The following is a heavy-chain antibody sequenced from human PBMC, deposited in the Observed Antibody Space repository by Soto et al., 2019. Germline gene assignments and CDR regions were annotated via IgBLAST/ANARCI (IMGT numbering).Heavy chain of an antibody. CDR3: AKEDGSGSALLDYYYYGMDV. Sequence: SLRLSCAASGFTFSSYGMHWVRQAPGKGLEWVAVISYDGSNKYYADSVKGRFTISRDNSKNTLYLQMNSLRAEDTAVYYCAKEDGSGSALLDYYYYGMDVWGQGTTVTVSS. D-gene: IGHD3-10*01. CDR2: ISYDGSNK. CDR1: GFTFSSYG. V-gene: IGHV3-30*18. J-gene: IGHJ6*02.